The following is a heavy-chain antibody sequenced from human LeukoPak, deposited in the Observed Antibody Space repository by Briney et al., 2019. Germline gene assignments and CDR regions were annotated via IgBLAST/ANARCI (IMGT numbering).Heavy chain of an antibody. V-gene: IGHV4-61*02. D-gene: IGHD3-16*01. Sequence: SETLSLTCSVSGVYITSGSYYWGWIRQSAGKGLEWIGRVHFSGHIYHNVAFRSRAAVSGDASKNQFSLQLNSVTAADTAVYYCARGASPKDAVFFDYWGQGALITVSS. CDR2: VHFSGHI. CDR1: GVYITSGSYY. J-gene: IGHJ4*02. CDR3: ARGASPKDAVFFDY.